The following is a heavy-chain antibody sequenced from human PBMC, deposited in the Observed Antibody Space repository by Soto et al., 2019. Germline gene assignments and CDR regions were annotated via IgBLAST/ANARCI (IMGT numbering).Heavy chain of an antibody. CDR2: INSDGSST. D-gene: IGHD4-17*01. Sequence: PGGSLRLSCAASGFTFSIYWMHWFRQAPGKGLVWVSRINSDGSSTSYADSVKGRFTISRDNAKNTLYLQMNSLRAEDTAVYYCASLSTVGTPYYYYGMDVWGQGTTVTVSS. J-gene: IGHJ6*02. CDR1: GFTFSIYW. CDR3: ASLSTVGTPYYYYGMDV. V-gene: IGHV3-74*01.